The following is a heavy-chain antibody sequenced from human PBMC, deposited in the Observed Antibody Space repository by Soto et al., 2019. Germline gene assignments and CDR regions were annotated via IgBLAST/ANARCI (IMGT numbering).Heavy chain of an antibody. CDR2: IYPGDSDT. Sequence: GESLKISCKGSGYSFTSYWIGWVRQMPGKGLEWMGIIYPGDSDTRYSPSFQGQVTISADKSISTAYLQWSSLKASDTAMYYCARLGKGFGELSWFDPWGQGTLVTVSS. D-gene: IGHD3-10*01. CDR3: ARLGKGFGELSWFDP. V-gene: IGHV5-51*01. CDR1: GYSFTSYW. J-gene: IGHJ5*02.